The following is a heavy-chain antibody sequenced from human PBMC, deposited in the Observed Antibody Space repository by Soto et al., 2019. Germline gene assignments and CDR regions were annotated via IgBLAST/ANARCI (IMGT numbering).Heavy chain of an antibody. CDR3: AKDDFTDRGDDYFDY. CDR1: GFSFTKFA. CDR2: IGASGDIT. J-gene: IGHJ4*02. D-gene: IGHD2-21*02. V-gene: IGHV3-23*01. Sequence: GGSLRLSCAASGFSFTKFAMSWVRQAPGKGLEWVAGIGASGDITWYADSVKGRLSISRDNSKNTLYLQLNSLRFEDTAVYYCAKDDFTDRGDDYFDYWGPGTLVTVSS.